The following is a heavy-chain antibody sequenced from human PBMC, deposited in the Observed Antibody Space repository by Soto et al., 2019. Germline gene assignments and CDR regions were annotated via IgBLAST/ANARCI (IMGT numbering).Heavy chain of an antibody. CDR1: EFTFSSYG. J-gene: IGHJ4*02. CDR2: ISYAGSNK. Sequence: QVQLVESGGGVVQPGRSLRLSCAASEFTFSSYGMHWVRQAPGKGLEWVAVISYAGSNKYYADSVKGRFTISRDNSKNTLYMQMNSLRAEDTAVYYCAKDQRSDYYGSGFDYWGQGTLVTVSS. D-gene: IGHD3-10*01. CDR3: AKDQRSDYYGSGFDY. V-gene: IGHV3-30*18.